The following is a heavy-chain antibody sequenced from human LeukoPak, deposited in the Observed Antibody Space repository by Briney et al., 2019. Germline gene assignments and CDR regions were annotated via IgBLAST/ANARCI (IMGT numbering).Heavy chain of an antibody. D-gene: IGHD5-18*01. CDR2: IIPILGIA. Sequence: ASVKVSCKASGGTFSSYAISWVRQAPGQGLEWMGRIIPILGIANYAQKFQGRVTITADKSTSTAHMELSSLRSEDTAVYYCAATFQRIQLMDYYFDYWGQGTLVTVSS. J-gene: IGHJ4*02. V-gene: IGHV1-69*04. CDR1: GGTFSSYA. CDR3: AATFQRIQLMDYYFDY.